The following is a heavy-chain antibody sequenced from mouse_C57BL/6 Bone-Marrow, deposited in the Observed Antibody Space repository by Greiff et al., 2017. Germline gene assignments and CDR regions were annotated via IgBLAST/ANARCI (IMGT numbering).Heavy chain of an antibody. Sequence: EVQLQQSGPVLVKPGASVKMSCKASGYTFTDYYMNWVKQSHGKSLEWIGVINPYNGGTSYNQKFKGKATLTVDKSSSTAYMELNSLTSEDSAVYYCASITTVVALYWYFDVWGTGTTVTVSS. CDR3: ASITTVVALYWYFDV. J-gene: IGHJ1*03. V-gene: IGHV1-19*01. D-gene: IGHD1-1*01. CDR1: GYTFTDYY. CDR2: INPYNGGT.